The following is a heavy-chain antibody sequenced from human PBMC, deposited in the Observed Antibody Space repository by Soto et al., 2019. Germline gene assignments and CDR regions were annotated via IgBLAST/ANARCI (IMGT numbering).Heavy chain of an antibody. V-gene: IGHV1-18*01. CDR1: GYTFTSYG. CDR2: ISGYNGNT. J-gene: IGHJ4*02. CDR3: ARRGLLEWLSHLDY. Sequence: QVQLVQSGAEVKKPGASVKVSCKASGYTFTSYGISWVRQAPGQGLEWMGWISGYNGNTNHAQKVQGRVTMTTDTSTSTAYMEQRNLRSDDTAVYYCARRGLLEWLSHLDYWGQGTLVTVSS. D-gene: IGHD3-3*01.